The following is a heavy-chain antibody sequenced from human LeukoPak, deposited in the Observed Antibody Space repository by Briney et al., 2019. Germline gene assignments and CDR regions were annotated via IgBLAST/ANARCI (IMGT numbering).Heavy chain of an antibody. CDR3: ARASLGATEYYFDY. Sequence: GGSLRLSCAASGFTFNSFAMHWVRQAPGKGLEWVAVIWYGGSNKYYADSVKGRFTISRDNPKNTVYLQMNSLRAEDTAVYYCARASLGATEYYFDYWGQGTLVTVSS. CDR1: GFTFNSFA. J-gene: IGHJ4*02. V-gene: IGHV3-33*01. D-gene: IGHD1-26*01. CDR2: IWYGGSNK.